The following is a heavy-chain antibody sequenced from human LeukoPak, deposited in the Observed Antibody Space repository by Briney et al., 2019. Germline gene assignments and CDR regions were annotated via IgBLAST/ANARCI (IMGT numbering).Heavy chain of an antibody. V-gene: IGHV3-11*04. Sequence: GGSLRLSCAASGFTFSDYYVSWIRQAPGKGLERVSYISSSGSTIYYADSVKGRFTISRDNAKNSLYLQMNSLRAEDTAVYYCARLGIIAAAGSNDYWGQGTLVTVSS. J-gene: IGHJ4*02. CDR3: ARLGIIAAAGSNDY. CDR2: ISSSGSTI. D-gene: IGHD6-13*01. CDR1: GFTFSDYY.